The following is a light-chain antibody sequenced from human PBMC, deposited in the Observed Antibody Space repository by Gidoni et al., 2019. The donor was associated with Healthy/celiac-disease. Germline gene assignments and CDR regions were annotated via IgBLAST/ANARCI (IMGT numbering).Light chain of an antibody. V-gene: IGLV2-14*01. CDR2: EVS. CDR3: SSYTSSSTVV. J-gene: IGLJ2*01. Sequence: QSALTQPASVSGSPGQSITISCTGTSSDVGGYNYVSCYQQHPGKAPKLMMYEVSNRPSGVSNRFSGSKSGNTASLTISGLQAEDEADYYCSSYTSSSTVVFGGGTKLTVL. CDR1: SSDVGGYNY.